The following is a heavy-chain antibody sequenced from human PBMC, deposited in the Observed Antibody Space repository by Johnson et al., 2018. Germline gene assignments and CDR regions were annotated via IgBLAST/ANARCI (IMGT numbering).Heavy chain of an antibody. CDR1: GFTFSSYS. CDR3: ARSQAVQH. J-gene: IGHJ1*01. V-gene: IGHV3-21*01. Sequence: EVQLLESGGGLVKPGGSLRLSCAASGFTFSSYSMNWVRQAPGQGLEWVSSISSSSSYIYSADSVKARFPISRDNAKNSLYLQKNSLSAEDTAVYYCARSQAVQHWGQGTLVTVSS. CDR2: ISSSSSYI.